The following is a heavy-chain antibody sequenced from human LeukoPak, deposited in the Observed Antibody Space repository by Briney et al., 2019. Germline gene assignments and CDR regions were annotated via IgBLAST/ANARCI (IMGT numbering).Heavy chain of an antibody. Sequence: PGRSLRLSCAASGFTFSSYGMHWVRQAPGKGREGRAVISYDGSNKYYADSMKGRFTICRDNSKNTLYLQLNSLRAEDTAVYYCAKDRYSSGWLYYFDYWGQGTLVTVSS. CDR3: AKDRYSSGWLYYFDY. D-gene: IGHD6-19*01. J-gene: IGHJ4*02. CDR2: ISYDGSNK. V-gene: IGHV3-30*18. CDR1: GFTFSSYG.